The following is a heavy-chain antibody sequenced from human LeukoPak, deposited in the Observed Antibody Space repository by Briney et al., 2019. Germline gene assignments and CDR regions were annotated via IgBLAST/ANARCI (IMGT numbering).Heavy chain of an antibody. V-gene: IGHV3-73*01. CDR2: IRSTANGYAT. J-gene: IGHJ4*02. Sequence: GGSLRLSCAASGLTFSGSALHWVRQASGKGVEWVGRIRSTANGYATAYAASVKGRLTISRDDSKNTAYLQMDSLKTEDTAVYYCTGNYYGSGSYADFDYWGQGTLVTVSS. CDR3: TGNYYGSGSYADFDY. D-gene: IGHD3-10*01. CDR1: GLTFSGSA.